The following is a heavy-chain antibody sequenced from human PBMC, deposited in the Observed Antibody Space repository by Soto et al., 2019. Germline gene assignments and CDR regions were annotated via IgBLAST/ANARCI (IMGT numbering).Heavy chain of an antibody. J-gene: IGHJ4*02. D-gene: IGHD3-16*01. Sequence: QVQLVQSGAEVKKPGASVKVSCKPSGYTFTSYDINWVRQATGQGFEWLGWMSSKSGDTGYAQKFQGXXTXTXXTSIRTAYMELSSLTSEDTAVYYCVRGPPRGGFDYWGQGTLVPVSS. CDR2: MSSKSGDT. V-gene: IGHV1-8*01. CDR3: VRGPPRGGFDY. CDR1: GYTFTSYD.